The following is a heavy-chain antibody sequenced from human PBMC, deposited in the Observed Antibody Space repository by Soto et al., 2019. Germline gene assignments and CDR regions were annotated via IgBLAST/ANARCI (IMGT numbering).Heavy chain of an antibody. CDR2: FNRISGGT. V-gene: IGHV1-2*02. CDR1: GDTFTGYY. D-gene: IGHD1-26*01. J-gene: IGHJ6*02. Sequence: QVQLVQSGAEVKKPGASVKVSCKASGDTFTGYYMHWVRQAPGQGLEWMGWFNRISGGTKYAQKFEGRVTMTRDTSISTAYMELSMLRSDDTAVYYCARGGVGSGGYGMDVWGQGTTVILSS. CDR3: ARGGVGSGGYGMDV.